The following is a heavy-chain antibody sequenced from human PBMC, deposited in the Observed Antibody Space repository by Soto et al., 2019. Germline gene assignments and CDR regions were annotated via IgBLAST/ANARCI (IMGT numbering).Heavy chain of an antibody. CDR1: GGSISSYY. V-gene: IGHV4-59*01. D-gene: IGHD2-8*01. CDR2: IYYSGST. Sequence: SETLSLTCTVSGGSISSYYWSWIRQPPGKGLEWIGYIYYSGSTNYNPSLKSRVTISVDTSKNQFSLKLSSVTAADTAVYYCARVTVLMVYEGPQYYFDYWGQGTLVTVSS. CDR3: ARVTVLMVYEGPQYYFDY. J-gene: IGHJ4*02.